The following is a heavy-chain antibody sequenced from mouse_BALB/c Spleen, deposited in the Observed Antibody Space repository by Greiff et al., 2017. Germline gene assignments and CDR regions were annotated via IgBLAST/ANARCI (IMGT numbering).Heavy chain of an antibody. CDR2: IWTGGGT. Sequence: VKLMESGPGLVAPSQSLSITCTVSGFSLTSYDISWIRQPPGKGLEWLGVIWTGGGTNYNSAFMSRLSISKDNSKSQVFLKMNSLQTDDTAIYYCVRAEITPLFAYWGQGTLVTVSA. J-gene: IGHJ3*01. CDR3: VRAEITPLFAY. D-gene: IGHD2-4*01. V-gene: IGHV2-9-2*01. CDR1: GFSLTSYD.